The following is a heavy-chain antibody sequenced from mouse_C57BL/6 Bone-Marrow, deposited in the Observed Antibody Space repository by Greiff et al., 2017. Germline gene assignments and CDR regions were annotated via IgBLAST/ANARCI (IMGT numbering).Heavy chain of an antibody. CDR2: IWGVGST. V-gene: IGHV2-6*01. CDR1: GFSLTSYG. J-gene: IGHJ3*01. CDR3: ATIQRKFAY. Sequence: VMLVESGPGLVAPSQSLSITCTVSGFSLTSYGVDWVRQSPGTGLEWLGVIWGVGSTNYNSALKSRLSISKDNSKSQVFLKMNSLQTDDTAMYYCATIQRKFAYWGQGTLVTVSA.